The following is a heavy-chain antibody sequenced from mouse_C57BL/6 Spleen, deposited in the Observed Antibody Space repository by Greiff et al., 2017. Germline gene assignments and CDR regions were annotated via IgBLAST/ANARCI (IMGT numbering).Heavy chain of an antibody. CDR1: GYTFTSYG. Sequence: QVQLQQPGAELVKPGASVKLSCKASGYTFTSYGMHWVKQRPGRGLEWIGRIDPNSGGTKYNEKFKSKAILTADKPSSTAYMPLVSLTSADSAVYYCARTITAVVTAMDYWGQGTSVTVSS. J-gene: IGHJ4*01. CDR2: IDPNSGGT. D-gene: IGHD1-1*01. V-gene: IGHV1-72*01. CDR3: ARTITAVVTAMDY.